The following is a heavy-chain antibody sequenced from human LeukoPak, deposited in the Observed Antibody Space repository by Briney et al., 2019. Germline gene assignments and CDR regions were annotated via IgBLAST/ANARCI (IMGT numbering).Heavy chain of an antibody. V-gene: IGHV4-34*01. CDR1: GGSFSGYY. D-gene: IGHD6-6*01. Sequence: SETLSLTCAVYGGSFSGYYWSWIRQPPGKGLEWIGEINHSGSTNYNPSLKSRVTISVDTSKNQFSLKLSSVTAADTAVYHCARGYSSSSAGGFDYWGQGTLVTVSS. CDR3: ARGYSSSSAGGFDY. J-gene: IGHJ4*02. CDR2: INHSGST.